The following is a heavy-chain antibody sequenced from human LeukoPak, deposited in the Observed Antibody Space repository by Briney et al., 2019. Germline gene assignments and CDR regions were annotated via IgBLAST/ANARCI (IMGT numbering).Heavy chain of an antibody. CDR3: ARMSYDSSGLGYYYYYYMDV. J-gene: IGHJ6*03. Sequence: SETLSLTCTVSGGSISSYYWGWIRQPPGKGLEWIGSIYYSGSTYYNPSLKSRVTISVDTSKNQFSLKLSSVTAADTAVYYCARMSYDSSGLGYYYYYYMDVWGKGTTVTTSS. D-gene: IGHD3-22*01. CDR2: IYYSGST. CDR1: GGSISSYY. V-gene: IGHV4-39*01.